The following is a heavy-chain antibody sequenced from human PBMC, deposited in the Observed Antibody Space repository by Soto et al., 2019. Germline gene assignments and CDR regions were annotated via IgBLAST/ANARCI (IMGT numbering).Heavy chain of an antibody. CDR3: AKGAYSSGWFYWFDP. Sequence: GGSLRLSCAASGFTFSSYAMSWVRQAPGKGLEWVSAISGSGGSTYYADSVKGRFTISRDNSKNTLYLQMNSLRAEDTAVYYCAKGAYSSGWFYWFDPWGQGTLVTVPS. CDR2: ISGSGGST. CDR1: GFTFSSYA. D-gene: IGHD6-19*01. V-gene: IGHV3-23*01. J-gene: IGHJ5*02.